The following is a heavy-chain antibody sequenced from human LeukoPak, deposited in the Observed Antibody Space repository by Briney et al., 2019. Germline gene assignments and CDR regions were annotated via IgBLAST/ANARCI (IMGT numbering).Heavy chain of an antibody. CDR3: ARGGSSSWYGS. CDR2: INSDGSTT. CDR1: GFTFSSYW. Sequence: QPGGSLRLSCAASGFTFSSYWMRWVRQAPGKGLVWVSRINSDGSTTSHADSVKGRFTISRDNAKNTLFLQMNSLRAEDTAVYYCARGGSSSWYGSWGQGTLVTVSS. D-gene: IGHD6-13*01. V-gene: IGHV3-74*01. J-gene: IGHJ5*01.